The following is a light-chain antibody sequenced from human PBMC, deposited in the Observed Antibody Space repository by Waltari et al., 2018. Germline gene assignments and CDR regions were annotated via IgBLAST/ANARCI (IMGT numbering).Light chain of an antibody. Sequence: QSVLAQPPSASGTPGQGVTIPCSGSSSNIGGNGVSWYQQLPGTAPKLLIHTNDQRPSGVPDRFSASKSGTSASLAINGLQSEDEAHYFCAAWDDALNGRVFGGGTKVTVL. CDR1: SSNIGGNG. J-gene: IGLJ3*02. V-gene: IGLV1-44*01. CDR2: TND. CDR3: AAWDDALNGRV.